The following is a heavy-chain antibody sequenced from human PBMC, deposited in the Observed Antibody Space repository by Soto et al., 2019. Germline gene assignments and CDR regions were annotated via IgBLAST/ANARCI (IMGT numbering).Heavy chain of an antibody. D-gene: IGHD5-18*01. CDR3: ARVARYSYADYYYYGMDV. CDR2: INPNSGDT. CDR1: GYTFTGYY. Sequence: ASVKVSSKASGYTFTGYYMHWVRQAPGQGLEWMGWINPNSGDTNYAQKFQGRVTMSRDTSISTAYMELSRLRSDDTAVYYCARVARYSYADYYYYGMDVWGQGTT. J-gene: IGHJ6*02. V-gene: IGHV1-2*02.